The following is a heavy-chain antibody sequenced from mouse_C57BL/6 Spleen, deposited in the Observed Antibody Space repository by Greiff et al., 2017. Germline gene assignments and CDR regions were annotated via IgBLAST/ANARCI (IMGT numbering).Heavy chain of an antibody. J-gene: IGHJ3*01. CDR2: IHPNSGST. V-gene: IGHV1-64*01. CDR1: GYTFTSYW. CDR3: ARKSYGYYGWFAY. D-gene: IGHD2-3*01. Sequence: QVQLQQSGAELVKPGASVKLSCKASGYTFTSYWMHWVKQRPGQGLEWIGMIHPNSGSTNYNEKFKSKATLTVDKSSSTAYMQLSSLTSEDSAVYYCARKSYGYYGWFAYWGQGTLVTVSA.